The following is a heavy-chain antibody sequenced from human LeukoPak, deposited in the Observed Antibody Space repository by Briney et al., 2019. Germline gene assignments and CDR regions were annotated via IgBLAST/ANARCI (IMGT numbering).Heavy chain of an antibody. CDR1: GYTFTSYY. Sequence: ASVKVSCKASGYTFTSYYMHWVRQAPGQGLEWMGIINPSGGSTSYAQKFQGRVTMTRDTSTSTVYMELSSLRSEDTAVYYCARDPRYCSSTSCYIPLDYYYMDVWGKGTTVTVSS. V-gene: IGHV1-46*01. D-gene: IGHD2-2*02. J-gene: IGHJ6*03. CDR3: ARDPRYCSSTSCYIPLDYYYMDV. CDR2: INPSGGST.